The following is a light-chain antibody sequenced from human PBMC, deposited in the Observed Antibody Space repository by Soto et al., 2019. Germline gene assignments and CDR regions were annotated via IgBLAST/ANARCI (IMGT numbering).Light chain of an antibody. CDR2: DAS. CDR3: QNYLTWPLN. J-gene: IGKJ4*01. CDR1: QGVGST. Sequence: EIVLTHSLGTLSFSPVERATLSFSSSQGVGSTLAWYQQEPGRAPRLLIYDASTRATGVPARFSGSGSGTEFTLTISGLQSDDFAVYYCQNYLTWPLNFGGGTKVAIK. V-gene: IGKV3-15*01.